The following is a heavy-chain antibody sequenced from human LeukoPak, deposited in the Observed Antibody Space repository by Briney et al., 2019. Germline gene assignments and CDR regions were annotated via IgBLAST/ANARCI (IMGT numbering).Heavy chain of an antibody. V-gene: IGHV4-4*02. CDR2: IYHSGRT. D-gene: IGHD1-26*01. Sequence: SETLSLTCAVSGGSISSSNWWSWVRQSPGKGLEWIGEIYHSGRTNYNPSLWSRVTVSVDKSKNQFSLKLSSVTAADTAVYYCARMGRVGFDYWGQGTLVTVSS. J-gene: IGHJ4*02. CDR1: GGSISSSNW. CDR3: ARMGRVGFDY.